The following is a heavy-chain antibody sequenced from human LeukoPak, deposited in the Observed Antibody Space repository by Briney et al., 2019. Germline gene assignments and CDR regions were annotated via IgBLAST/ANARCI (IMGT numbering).Heavy chain of an antibody. Sequence: GGSLRLSCAASGFIFSSYSMNWVRQAPGKGLEWVSSISSSSSYIYYTDSVKGRFTISRDNAKNSLYLQMNSLRAEDTAVYYCATDGSDAFDIWGQGTMVTVSS. V-gene: IGHV3-21*01. CDR2: ISSSSSYI. J-gene: IGHJ3*02. CDR3: ATDGSDAFDI. CDR1: GFIFSSYS.